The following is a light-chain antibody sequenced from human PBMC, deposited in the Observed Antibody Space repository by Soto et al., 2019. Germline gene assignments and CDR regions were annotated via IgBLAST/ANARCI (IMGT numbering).Light chain of an antibody. J-gene: IGLJ2*01. CDR1: SSDVGKHNH. CDR2: DVT. CDR3: SSHASGSTLI. V-gene: IGLV2-14*03. Sequence: QSALTQPASVSASPGQSTTISCTGTSSDVGKHNHVSWYQQHPGKAPKLIIYDVTSRPSGVSNRFSGSKSGNTASLTISGLQAEDEADYYCSSHASGSTLIFGGGTKVTVL.